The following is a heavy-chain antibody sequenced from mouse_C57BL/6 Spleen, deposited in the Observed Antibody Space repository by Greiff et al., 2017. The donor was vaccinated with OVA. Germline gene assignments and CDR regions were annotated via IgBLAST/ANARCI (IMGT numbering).Heavy chain of an antibody. D-gene: IGHD1-1*01. CDR2: INYDGSST. Sequence: EVKLMESEGGLVQPGSSMKLSCTASGFTFSDYYMAWVRQVPEKGLEWVANINYDGSSTYYLDSLKSRFIISRDNAKNILYLQMSSLKSENTATYYCARDEGGNSYFDYWGQGTTLTVSS. J-gene: IGHJ2*01. V-gene: IGHV5-16*01. CDR3: ARDEGGNSYFDY. CDR1: GFTFSDYY.